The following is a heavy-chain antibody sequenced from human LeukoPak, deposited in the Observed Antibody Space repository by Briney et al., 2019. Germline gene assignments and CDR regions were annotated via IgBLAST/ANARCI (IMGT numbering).Heavy chain of an antibody. V-gene: IGHV3-64*04. J-gene: IGHJ4*02. D-gene: IGHD2-2*01. CDR2: ISSNGGST. CDR1: GFTFSSCD. CDR3: ARGYCSSTSCYDVWRPLDY. Sequence: GGSLRLSCAASGFTFSSCDMNWVRQAPGKGLEYVSAISSNGGSTYYADSVKGRFTISRDNSKNTLYLQMNSLRAEDTAVYYCARGYCSSTSCYDVWRPLDYWGQGTLVTVSS.